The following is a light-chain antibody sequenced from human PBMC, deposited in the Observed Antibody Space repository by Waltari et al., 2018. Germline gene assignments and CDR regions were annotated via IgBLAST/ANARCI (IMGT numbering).Light chain of an antibody. V-gene: IGKV3-15*01. J-gene: IGKJ1*01. CDR3: QQYDNWPPWT. Sequence: EVVMTQSPATLSVSPGQRATLSCRASQSVSTNVAWYQQKPGQAPRLLIYGASTRATDIPARFSGSGSGTEFSLPISSLQSEDFAVYFCQQYDNWPPWTFGQGTKVEIK. CDR2: GAS. CDR1: QSVSTN.